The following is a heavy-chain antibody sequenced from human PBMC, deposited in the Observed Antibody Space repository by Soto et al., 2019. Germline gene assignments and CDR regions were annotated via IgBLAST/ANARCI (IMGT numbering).Heavy chain of an antibody. Sequence: SSETLSLTCSVSGDSISTVDYFWAWIRQPPGQALEYIGYIYKSTTTYYNPSFESRVAISLDTSRSQFSLNVTSVTAADTAVYFCARGRYCLTGRCFPNWFDSWGQGTLVTVSS. J-gene: IGHJ5*01. CDR1: GDSISTVDYF. CDR2: IYKSTTT. CDR3: ARGRYCLTGRCFPNWFDS. V-gene: IGHV4-30-4*01. D-gene: IGHD2-15*01.